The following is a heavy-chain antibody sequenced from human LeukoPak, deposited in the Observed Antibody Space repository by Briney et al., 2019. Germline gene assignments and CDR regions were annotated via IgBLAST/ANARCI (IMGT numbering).Heavy chain of an antibody. CDR1: GGTFSSYT. CDR3: ARADYGGNSEAAFDI. J-gene: IGHJ3*02. D-gene: IGHD4-23*01. V-gene: IGHV1-69*02. CDR2: IIPILGIA. Sequence: SVKVSCKASGGTFSSYTISWVRQAPGQGLEWMGRIIPILGIANYAQKFQGRVAITADKSTSTAYMELSSLRSEDTAVYYCARADYGGNSEAAFDIWGQGTMVTVSS.